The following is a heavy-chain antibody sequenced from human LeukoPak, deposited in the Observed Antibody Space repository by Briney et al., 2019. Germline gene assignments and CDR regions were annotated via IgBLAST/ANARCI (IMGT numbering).Heavy chain of an antibody. CDR2: IWHDGSSK. Sequence: GGSLRLSCAVSGFTLRSYAMHWVRQAPGKGLEWVAVIWHDGSSKHYVDSVKGRFTISRDNAKNTLYLQMNSVRAEDTAVYYCARGRYCSSTSCYPNNDYWGQGTLVIVSS. CDR3: ARGRYCSSTSCYPNNDY. J-gene: IGHJ4*02. D-gene: IGHD2-2*01. CDR1: GFTLRSYA. V-gene: IGHV3-33*01.